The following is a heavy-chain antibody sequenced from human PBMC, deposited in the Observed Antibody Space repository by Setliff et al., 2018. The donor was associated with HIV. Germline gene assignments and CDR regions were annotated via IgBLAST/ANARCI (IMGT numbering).Heavy chain of an antibody. CDR2: IHDNGRT. V-gene: IGHV4-39*01. CDR1: GDSITTNDYC. Sequence: PSETLSLTCTVSGDSITTNDYCLGWIRQPPGKGLEWIGIIHDNGRTYFDPALQSRVTISVDMSKTQFTLKLRYVTASDTAVYYCARYRSTLDWFDPWGQGILVTVSS. CDR3: ARYRSTLDWFDP. J-gene: IGHJ5*02. D-gene: IGHD1-26*01.